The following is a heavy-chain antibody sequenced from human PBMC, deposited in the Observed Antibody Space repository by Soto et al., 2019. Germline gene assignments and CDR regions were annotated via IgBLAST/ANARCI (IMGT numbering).Heavy chain of an antibody. CDR3: ARELRRDGYKVTKGPLDY. D-gene: IGHD4-4*01. Sequence: QVQLVQSGAEVKKPGSSVKVSCKASGGTFSSYAISWVRQAPGQGLEWMGGIIPIFGTANYAQKFQGRVTITADESTRTAYMELSSLRSEDTAVYYCARELRRDGYKVTKGPLDYWGQGTLVTVSS. CDR2: IIPIFGTA. J-gene: IGHJ4*02. CDR1: GGTFSSYA. V-gene: IGHV1-69*01.